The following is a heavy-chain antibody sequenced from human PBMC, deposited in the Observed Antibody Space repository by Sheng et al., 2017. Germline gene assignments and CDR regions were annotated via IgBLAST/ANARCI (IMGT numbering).Heavy chain of an antibody. CDR3: ARDWLGTSDY. V-gene: IGHV3-48*03. J-gene: IGHJ4*02. Sequence: EMQLVESGGDLVQPGGSLRLSCRGSGFTFSSYEMNWVRQAPGKGLEWLSFISGSGSPIYYADSVKGRFTISRDNAKNSLFLQMNGLRAEDTAVYYCARDWLGTSDYWGQGT. CDR2: ISGSGSPI. D-gene: IGHD2-2*01. CDR1: GFTFSSYE.